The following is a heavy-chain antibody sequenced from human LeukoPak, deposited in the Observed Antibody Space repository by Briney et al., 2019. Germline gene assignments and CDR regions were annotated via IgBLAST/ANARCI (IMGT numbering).Heavy chain of an antibody. J-gene: IGHJ4*02. CDR3: SRDNNYDIFVNFDS. Sequence: ASVKVSCKPSGYSFILYGISWVSQAPAHGPEWMGWISTSTGDTKYTQKFQGRVTLTTDTSTSTAYMELSSLRADDTAVYYCSRDNNYDIFVNFDSWGQGTLVTVSS. D-gene: IGHD3-9*01. V-gene: IGHV1-18*01. CDR1: GYSFILYG. CDR2: ISTSTGDT.